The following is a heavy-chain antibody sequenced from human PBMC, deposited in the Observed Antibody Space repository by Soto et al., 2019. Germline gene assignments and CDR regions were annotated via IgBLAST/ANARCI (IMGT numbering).Heavy chain of an antibody. J-gene: IGHJ5*02. Sequence: EVQLVESGGGLVKPGGSLRLSCAASGFTFSSYSMNWVRQAPGKGLEWVSSISSSSSYIYYADSVKGRFTISRDNAKNSLYLQMNSLRAEDTAVYYCARGYDFWSGYYGSWFDPWGQGTLVTVSS. CDR3: ARGYDFWSGYYGSWFDP. V-gene: IGHV3-21*01. D-gene: IGHD3-3*01. CDR1: GFTFSSYS. CDR2: ISSSSSYI.